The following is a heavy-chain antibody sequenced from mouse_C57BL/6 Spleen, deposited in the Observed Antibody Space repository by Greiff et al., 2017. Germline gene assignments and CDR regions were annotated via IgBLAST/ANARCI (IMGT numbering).Heavy chain of an antibody. CDR2: IYPRSGNT. J-gene: IGHJ4*01. CDR3: ARGARSYEDAMDY. V-gene: IGHV1-81*01. CDR1: GYTFTSYG. D-gene: IGHD6-1*01. Sequence: QVQLQQSGAELARPGASVKLSCKASGYTFTSYGISWVKQRTGQGLAWIGEIYPRSGNTYYNEKFKGKATLTADKSSSTAYMELRSLTSEDSAVYFCARGARSYEDAMDYWGQGTSVTVSS.